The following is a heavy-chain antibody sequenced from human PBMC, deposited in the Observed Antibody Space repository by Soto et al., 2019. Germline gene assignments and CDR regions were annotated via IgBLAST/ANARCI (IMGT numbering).Heavy chain of an antibody. Sequence: ASVKVSCKASGYTFTSYGISWVRQAPGQGLEWMGWISAYNGNTNYAQKLQGRVTMTTDTSTSTAYMELRSLRSDDTAVYYCARVRGMAGIAAAGWFDPWGQGTLVTVSS. CDR1: GYTFTSYG. D-gene: IGHD6-13*01. CDR3: ARVRGMAGIAAAGWFDP. CDR2: ISAYNGNT. J-gene: IGHJ5*02. V-gene: IGHV1-18*01.